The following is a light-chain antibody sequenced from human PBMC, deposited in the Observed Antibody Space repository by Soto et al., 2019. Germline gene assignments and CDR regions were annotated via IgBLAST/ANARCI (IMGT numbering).Light chain of an antibody. V-gene: IGLV2-8*01. Sequence: QSALTQPPSASGSPGQSVTISCTGTSCDVGAYNYVSWYQQHAGKAPKLVIYDVTKRPSGVPDRFSGAKSANTASLTVSGLQAEDEADYYCSSFAYSNTLVFGGGTKLAVL. CDR3: SSFAYSNTLV. CDR2: DVT. CDR1: SCDVGAYNY. J-gene: IGLJ3*02.